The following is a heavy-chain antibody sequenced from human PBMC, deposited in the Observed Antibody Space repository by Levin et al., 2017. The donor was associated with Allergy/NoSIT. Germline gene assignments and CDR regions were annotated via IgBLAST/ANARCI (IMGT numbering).Heavy chain of an antibody. CDR2: IYYSGST. Sequence: SQTLSLTCTVSGGSISSYYWSWLRQPPGKGLEWIGYIYYSGSTNYNPSLKSRVTISVDTSKNQFSLKLSSVTAADTAVYYCARLDLGHYYDSSGPLFDYWGQGTLVTVSS. CDR1: GGSISSYY. D-gene: IGHD3-22*01. V-gene: IGHV4-59*08. CDR3: ARLDLGHYYDSSGPLFDY. J-gene: IGHJ4*02.